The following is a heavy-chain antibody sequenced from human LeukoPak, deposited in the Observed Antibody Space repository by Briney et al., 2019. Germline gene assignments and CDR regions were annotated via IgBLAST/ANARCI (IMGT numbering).Heavy chain of an antibody. V-gene: IGHV4-4*02. CDR2: IHQSGST. J-gene: IGHJ4*02. CDR1: GGSISSSNW. Sequence: SETLSLTCAVSGGSISSSNWWSWVRQPPGKGLEWIGEIHQSGSTNYNPSLKSRVTISLDKSKNQFSPKLSSVTAADTAIYYCARREYYDSTGYFDYWGQGTLVTVSS. D-gene: IGHD3-22*01. CDR3: ARREYYDSTGYFDY.